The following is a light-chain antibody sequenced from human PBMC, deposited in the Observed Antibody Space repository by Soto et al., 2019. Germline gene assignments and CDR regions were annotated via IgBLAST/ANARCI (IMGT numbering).Light chain of an antibody. CDR3: QQRSNWPLT. Sequence: EIVLTQSPATLSLSPGERATLSCRASQSVSSYLAWYQQKPGQAPRLLIYDASNRATGIPARFSGSGSGTXXXXXXXXLXXXXXXXXXCQQRSNWPLTFGGGTKVEIK. CDR2: DAS. V-gene: IGKV3-11*01. CDR1: QSVSSY. J-gene: IGKJ4*01.